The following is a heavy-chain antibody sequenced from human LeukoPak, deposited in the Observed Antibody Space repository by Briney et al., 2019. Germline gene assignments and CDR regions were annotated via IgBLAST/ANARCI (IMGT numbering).Heavy chain of an antibody. CDR1: GGTFSSYA. J-gene: IGHJ4*02. V-gene: IGHV1-69*06. CDR2: IIPIFGTA. Sequence: SVKVSCKASGGTFSSYAISWVRQAPGQGLEWMGGIIPIFGTANYAQKFQGRVTITADKSTSTAYMELSSLRSEDTAVYYCARVKRWLQLQPFDYWGQGTLVTVSS. CDR3: ARVKRWLQLQPFDY. D-gene: IGHD5-24*01.